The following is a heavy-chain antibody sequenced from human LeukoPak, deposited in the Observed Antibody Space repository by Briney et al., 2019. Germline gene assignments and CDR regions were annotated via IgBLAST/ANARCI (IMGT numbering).Heavy chain of an antibody. J-gene: IGHJ4*02. Sequence: TGGSLRFSCAASGFTFSRYAMNWVRQAPGKGLEWVSAISGSGGSTYYADSVKGRFTISRDNSKNTLYLQMNSLRAEDTAVYYCARARNNYDSSGYSALDYWGQGALVTVSS. D-gene: IGHD3-22*01. CDR2: ISGSGGST. CDR1: GFTFSRYA. V-gene: IGHV3-23*01. CDR3: ARARNNYDSSGYSALDY.